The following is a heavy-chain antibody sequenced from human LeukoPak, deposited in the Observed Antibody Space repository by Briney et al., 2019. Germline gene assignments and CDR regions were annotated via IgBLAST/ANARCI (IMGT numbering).Heavy chain of an antibody. CDR2: ITGGGSTT. V-gene: IGHV3-23*01. D-gene: IGHD6-13*01. CDR1: GFTFSNAW. CDR3: ARESPVAATGRSWFDS. Sequence: TGGSLRLSCAASGFTFSNAWMSWVRQAPGKGLEWVSTITGGGSTTYYADSVKGRFTISRDNSKNTLYLQMNSLRAEDTALYYCARESPVAATGRSWFDSWGQGTLVTVSS. J-gene: IGHJ5*01.